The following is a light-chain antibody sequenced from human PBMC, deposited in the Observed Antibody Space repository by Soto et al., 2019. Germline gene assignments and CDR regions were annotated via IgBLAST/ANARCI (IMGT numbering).Light chain of an antibody. CDR1: QSISSY. CDR2: AAS. J-gene: IGKJ1*01. CDR3: QQSYSTPRP. Sequence: DIQMTQSPSSLSAYVGDRVTITCRASQSISSYLNWYQQRPGKAPKLLIYAASSLQSGVPSRFSGSGFGTDFTLTISSLQPEDFATYYCQQSYSTPRPFGQGTKVEIK. V-gene: IGKV1-39*01.